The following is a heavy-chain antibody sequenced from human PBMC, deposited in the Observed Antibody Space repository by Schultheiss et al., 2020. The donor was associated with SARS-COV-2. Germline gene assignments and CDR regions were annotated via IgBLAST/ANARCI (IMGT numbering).Heavy chain of an antibody. D-gene: IGHD3-10*01. CDR3: ARGRITMVRGVIRGVYFDY. Sequence: GESLKISCAASGFTFSSYSMNWVRQAPGKGLEWVSSISSSSSYIYYADSVKGRFTISRDNAKNSLYLRMNSLRAEDTAVYYCARGRITMVRGVIRGVYFDYWGQGTLVTVSS. CDR1: GFTFSSYS. V-gene: IGHV3-21*01. J-gene: IGHJ4*02. CDR2: ISSSSSYI.